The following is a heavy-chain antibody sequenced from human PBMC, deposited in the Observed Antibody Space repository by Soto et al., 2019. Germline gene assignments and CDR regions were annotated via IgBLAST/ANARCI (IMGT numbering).Heavy chain of an antibody. CDR1: GGSISSGNYY. CDR2: ISYSGSA. J-gene: IGHJ4*02. CDR3: ATMGTPATGLYYFDY. V-gene: IGHV4-30-4*01. Sequence: QVQLQESGPGLVKPSQTLSLTCTVSGGSISSGNYYWRWIRQPPGKGLEWIGFISYSGSAYYNPSLKSRVTISVDTSKNQFSLHLSFVTAADTAVYYCATMGTPATGLYYFDYWGQGTLVTVSS. D-gene: IGHD2-15*01.